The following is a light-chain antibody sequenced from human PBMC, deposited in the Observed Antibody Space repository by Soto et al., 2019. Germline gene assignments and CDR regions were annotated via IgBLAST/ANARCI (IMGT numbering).Light chain of an antibody. CDR1: QSVLYSSNNKNY. CDR2: WAS. CDR3: QQYYDAPQT. J-gene: IGKJ1*01. Sequence: DIVMTQSPDSLAVSLGERATINCKSSQSVLYSSNNKNYLAWYQQKPGPPPKLLIYWASTRESGVPDRFSGSGSGTDFTLTISSLQAEDVAVYYCQQYYDAPQTFGQGTKVEIK. V-gene: IGKV4-1*01.